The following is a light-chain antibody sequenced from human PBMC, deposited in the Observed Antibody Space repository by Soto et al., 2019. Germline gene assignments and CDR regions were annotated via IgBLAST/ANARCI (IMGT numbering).Light chain of an antibody. CDR1: QSVSSSS. CDR2: GAC. Sequence: EIVLTQSPGTLSLSPGERATLSCRAGQSVSSSSLAWYQQKPGQDPRLLIYGACSMATGVPDRFSGSGSGTDFTLTINRLEPEDVAVYYCHQYGSSSITFGQGTRLEIK. V-gene: IGKV3-20*01. J-gene: IGKJ5*01. CDR3: HQYGSSSIT.